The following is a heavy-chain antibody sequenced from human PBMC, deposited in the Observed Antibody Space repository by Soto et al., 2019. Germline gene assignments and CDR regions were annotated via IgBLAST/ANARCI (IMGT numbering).Heavy chain of an antibody. D-gene: IGHD2-2*02. Sequence: GGSLRLSCAASVFTFSSYEMNWFRQAPGKGLEWVSYISSSGSTIYYADSVKGRFTISRDNAKNSLYLQMNSLRAEDTAVYYCAREGCSSTSCYTEGRYYYYYGMDVWGQGTTVTVSS. J-gene: IGHJ6*02. CDR1: VFTFSSYE. CDR3: AREGCSSTSCYTEGRYYYYYGMDV. CDR2: ISSSGSTI. V-gene: IGHV3-48*03.